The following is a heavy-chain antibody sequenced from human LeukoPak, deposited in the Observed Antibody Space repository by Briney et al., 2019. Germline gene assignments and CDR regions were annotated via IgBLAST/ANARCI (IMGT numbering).Heavy chain of an antibody. CDR2: TNWNGGST. Sequence: GWSLRLSCAASGFIFDNYGMTWVRQAPGKGLEWVSGTNWNGGSTGYADSVKGRFIISRDNAKNCLYLQMNSLRAEDTALYHCARVHTAGGYSGTDYWGQGTLVTVSS. CDR3: ARVHTAGGYSGTDY. CDR1: GFIFDNYG. J-gene: IGHJ4*02. D-gene: IGHD1-26*01. V-gene: IGHV3-20*01.